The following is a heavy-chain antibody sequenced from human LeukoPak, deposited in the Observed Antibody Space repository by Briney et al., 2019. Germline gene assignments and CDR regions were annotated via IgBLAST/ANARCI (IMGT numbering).Heavy chain of an antibody. CDR1: GGTFSSYA. J-gene: IGHJ4*02. V-gene: IGHV1-69*06. D-gene: IGHD1-1*01. CDR2: IIPIFGTA. CDR3: ATGAGTNDIDY. Sequence: SVKVSCKASGGTFSSYAISWVRQAPGQGLEWMGGIIPIFGTANYAQKFQGRVTMTEDTSTDTAYMELSSLRSEDTAVYYCATGAGTNDIDYWGQGTLVTVSS.